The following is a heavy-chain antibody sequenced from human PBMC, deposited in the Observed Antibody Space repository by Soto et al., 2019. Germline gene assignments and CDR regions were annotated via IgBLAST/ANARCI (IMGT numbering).Heavy chain of an antibody. CDR2: IWYDGSNK. CDR3: AREARTYYFDY. J-gene: IGHJ4*02. V-gene: IGHV3-33*01. CDR1: GFTFSSYG. Sequence: QVQLVESGGGVVQPGRSLRLSCAASGFTFSSYGMHWVRQAPGKGLEWVAVIWYDGSNKYYADSVKGRFTISRDNSKNTLYLQMNSLRAEDTAVYYCAREARTYYFDYWGQGTLVTVSS.